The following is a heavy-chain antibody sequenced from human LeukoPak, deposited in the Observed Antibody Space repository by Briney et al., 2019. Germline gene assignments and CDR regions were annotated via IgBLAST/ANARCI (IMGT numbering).Heavy chain of an antibody. CDR2: ISGSGGSI. J-gene: IGHJ4*01. CDR3: ARLFTVTTPFDY. CDR1: KFTFSSYA. D-gene: IGHD4-17*01. Sequence: PGGSLGLSCTASKFTFSSYAMSWVRQAPGKGLEWVSAISGSGGSIYYADSVKGRFTISRDNSKNTLFLQMNSLRAEDTAVYYCARLFTVTTPFDYWGQGTLVTVSS. V-gene: IGHV3-23*01.